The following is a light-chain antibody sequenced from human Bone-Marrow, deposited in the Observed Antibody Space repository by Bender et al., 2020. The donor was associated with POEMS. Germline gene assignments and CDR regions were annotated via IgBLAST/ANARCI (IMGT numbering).Light chain of an antibody. V-gene: IGLV3-25*02. CDR1: ALAKDY. CDR3: QSAGNSGTSAV. J-gene: IGLJ2*01. CDR2: KDK. Sequence: SHELTQQPSVSVSPGQTARITCSGDALAKDYGYWYQLKPGRAPVFRIYKDKERPSGIPERFAGSSSGTKVTLTINGVQADDEAEYFCQSAGNSGTSAVFGAGTKLTGL.